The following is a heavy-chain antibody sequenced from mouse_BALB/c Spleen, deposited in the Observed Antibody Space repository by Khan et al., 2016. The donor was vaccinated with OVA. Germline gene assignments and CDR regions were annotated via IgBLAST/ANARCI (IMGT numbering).Heavy chain of an antibody. Sequence: EVQLQESGPGLVNPSQSLSLTCTVTGYSITSDFAWNWVRQFPGNKLEWMGYISFSGSTSYGPSLKSRLSITRDTSKNQFFLQLNSVTTEDTATYSCIRSVYYAYAYAMDYWGQGTSVTVSS. J-gene: IGHJ4*01. D-gene: IGHD2-2*01. V-gene: IGHV3-2*02. CDR1: GYSITSDFA. CDR2: ISFSGST. CDR3: IRSVYYAYAYAMDY.